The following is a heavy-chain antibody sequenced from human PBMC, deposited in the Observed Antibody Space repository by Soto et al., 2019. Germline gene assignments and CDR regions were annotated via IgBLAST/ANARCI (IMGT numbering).Heavy chain of an antibody. CDR2: MNPNSGNT. D-gene: IGHD6-6*01. V-gene: IGHV1-8*01. Sequence: GASVKVSCKASGYTFTSYDINWVRQATGQGLEWMGWMNPNSGNTGYAQKFQGRVTMTRNTSISTAYMELSSLRSEDTAVYYCARGTIAGERIAARPEAFDIWGQGTMVTVSS. J-gene: IGHJ3*02. CDR3: ARGTIAGERIAARPEAFDI. CDR1: GYTFTSYD.